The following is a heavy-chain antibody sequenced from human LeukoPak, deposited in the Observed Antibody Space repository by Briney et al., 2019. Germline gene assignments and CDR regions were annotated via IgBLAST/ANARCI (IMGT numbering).Heavy chain of an antibody. CDR1: GYTFTGYY. CDR2: INPNSGGT. V-gene: IGHV1-2*06. CDR3: ARERFAKTLMVRRVIRHLGY. J-gene: IGHJ4*02. Sequence: ASVKVSCKASGYTFTGYYMHWVRQAPGQGLEWMGRINPNSGGTNYAQKFQGRVTMTRDTSISTAYMELSRLRSDDTAAYYCARERFAKTLMVRRVIRHLGYWGQGTLVTVSS. D-gene: IGHD3-10*01.